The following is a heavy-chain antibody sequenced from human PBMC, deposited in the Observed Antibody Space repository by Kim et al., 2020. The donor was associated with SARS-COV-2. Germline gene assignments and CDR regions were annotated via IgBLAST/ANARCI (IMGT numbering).Heavy chain of an antibody. V-gene: IGHV4-4*02. CDR3: ARAVWFGELLDYYFDY. Sequence: PSLKSRVTISVDKSQNQCSLKLSSVTAADTAVYYCARAVWFGELLDYYFDYWGQGTLVTVSS. D-gene: IGHD3-10*01. J-gene: IGHJ4*02.